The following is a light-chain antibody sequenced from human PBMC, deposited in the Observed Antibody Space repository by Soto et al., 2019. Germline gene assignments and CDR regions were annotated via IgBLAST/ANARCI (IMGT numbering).Light chain of an antibody. J-gene: IGLJ2*01. CDR2: EVI. Sequence: ALTQPASVSGSPGQSITICCSGTSSDVGGYNYVSWYQQHPGKTPKLIIYEVINRPSGVSSRFSGSKSGNTASLTISGLQAEGEADYFCSSYTSSNPVVFGGGTQLTVL. V-gene: IGLV2-14*01. CDR3: SSYTSSNPVV. CDR1: SSDVGGYNY.